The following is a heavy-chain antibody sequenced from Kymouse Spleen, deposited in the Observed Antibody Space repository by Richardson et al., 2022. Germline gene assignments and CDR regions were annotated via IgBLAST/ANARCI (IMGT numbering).Heavy chain of an antibody. CDR2: ISGSGGST. V-gene: IGHV3-23*04. CDR1: GFTFSSYA. CDR3: AKGSSTVSYDILTGENYFDY. J-gene: IGHJ4*02. Sequence: EVQLVESGGGLVQPGGSLRLSCAASGFTFSSYAMSWVRQAPGKGLEWVSAISGSGGSTYYADSVKGRFTISRDNSKNTLYLQMNSLRAEDTAVYYCAKGSSTVSYDILTGENYFDYWGQGTLVTVSS. D-gene: IGHD3-9*01.